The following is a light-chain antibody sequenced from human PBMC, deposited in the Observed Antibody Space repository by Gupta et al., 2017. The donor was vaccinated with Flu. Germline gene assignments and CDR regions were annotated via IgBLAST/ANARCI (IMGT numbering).Light chain of an antibody. V-gene: IGKV1-39*01. J-gene: IGKJ1*01. CDR2: GAS. CDR3: QQSYSSPWT. Sequence: PSSLSASVGDRVTITCRASQSISTYLNWYQQKVGKVPKLLIYGASSLQTGVPSRFSGSGSGTDFTLTISSLQPEDFATYYCQQSYSSPWTFGQGTKVEIK. CDR1: QSISTY.